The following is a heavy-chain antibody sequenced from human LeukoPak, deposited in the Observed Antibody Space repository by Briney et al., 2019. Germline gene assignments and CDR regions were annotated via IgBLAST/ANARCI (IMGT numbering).Heavy chain of an antibody. V-gene: IGHV1-46*01. J-gene: IGHJ3*02. CDR3: ARDLTTTVVTPVSALDI. D-gene: IGHD4-23*01. Sequence: ASVKVSCKASGYTFTSYYMHWVRQAPGQGLEWMGIINPSGGSTSYAQKFQGRVTMTRDMSTSTVYMELSSLRPEDTAVYYCARDLTTTVVTPVSALDIWGQGTMVTVSS. CDR1: GYTFTSYY. CDR2: INPSGGST.